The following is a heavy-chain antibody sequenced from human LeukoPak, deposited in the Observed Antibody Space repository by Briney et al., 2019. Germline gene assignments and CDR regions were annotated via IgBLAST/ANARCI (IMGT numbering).Heavy chain of an antibody. J-gene: IGHJ2*01. CDR2: IRYDGSNK. Sequence: GGSLRLSCAASGFTFSSYGMHWVRQAPGKGLEWVAFIRYDGSNKYYADSVKGRFTISRDNSKNTLYLQMNSLRAEDTAVYYCARDQSSQGDLYFDLWGRGTLVTVSS. D-gene: IGHD2-21*01. V-gene: IGHV3-30*02. CDR3: ARDQSSQGDLYFDL. CDR1: GFTFSSYG.